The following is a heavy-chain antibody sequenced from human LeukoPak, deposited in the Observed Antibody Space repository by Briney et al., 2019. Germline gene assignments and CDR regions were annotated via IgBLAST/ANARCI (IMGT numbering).Heavy chain of an antibody. Sequence: SGGSLRLSCAASGFTFSSYAMHWVRQAPGKGLEWVAVIAYDGSHIYYADSVEGRFTISRDNSKSTLYLQMNSLRAEDTAVYYCARKDSGRYINPFDYWGQGTLVTVSS. D-gene: IGHD3-10*01. V-gene: IGHV3-30*04. CDR1: GFTFSSYA. J-gene: IGHJ4*02. CDR3: ARKDSGRYINPFDY. CDR2: IAYDGSHI.